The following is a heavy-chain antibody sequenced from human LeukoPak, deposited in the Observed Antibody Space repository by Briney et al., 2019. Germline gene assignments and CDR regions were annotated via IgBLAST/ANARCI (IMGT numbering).Heavy chain of an antibody. J-gene: IGHJ4*02. CDR1: RFTFDGYA. V-gene: IGHV3-9*01. Sequence: GRSLRLSCAASRFTFDGYAMHWVRQAPGKGLEWVSSISWNSGNTDYAASVKGRFTISRDNAKKSLHLQMNGLRVEDTALYYSAKSGTYSSSSGYIDSWGQGTLVTVSS. D-gene: IGHD6-6*01. CDR2: ISWNSGNT. CDR3: AKSGTYSSSSGYIDS.